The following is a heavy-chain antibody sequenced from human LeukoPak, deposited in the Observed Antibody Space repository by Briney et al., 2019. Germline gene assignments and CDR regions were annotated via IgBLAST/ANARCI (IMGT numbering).Heavy chain of an antibody. V-gene: IGHV3-21*01. Sequence: PGGSLRLSCAASGFTFSSYSMNWVRQAPGKGLEWVSSISSSSSYIYYADSVKGRFTISRDNAKNSLYLQMNSLRAEDTAVYYCARGGYCSGGSCYYALDYWGQGTPVTVSS. CDR1: GFTFSSYS. CDR3: ARGGYCSGGSCYYALDY. J-gene: IGHJ4*02. D-gene: IGHD2-15*01. CDR2: ISSSSSYI.